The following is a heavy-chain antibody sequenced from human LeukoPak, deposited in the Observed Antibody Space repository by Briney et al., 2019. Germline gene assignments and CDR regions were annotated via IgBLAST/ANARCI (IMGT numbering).Heavy chain of an antibody. CDR3: ARGPVRNWFDP. V-gene: IGHV4-59*01. Sequence: SETLSLTCTVSGGSISSYYWSWIRQPPGKGLEWIGYIDYSGSTNYNPSLKSRVTISVDTSKNQFSLKLSSVTAADTAVYYCARGPVRNWFDPWGQGTLVTVSS. CDR2: IDYSGST. J-gene: IGHJ5*02. CDR1: GGSISSYY.